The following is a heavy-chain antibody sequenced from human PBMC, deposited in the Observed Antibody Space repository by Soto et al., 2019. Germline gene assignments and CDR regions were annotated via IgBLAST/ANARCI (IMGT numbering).Heavy chain of an antibody. Sequence: QITLKESGPTLVKPTQTLTLTCTFSGFSLSTSGVGVGWIRQPPGKALEWLALIYWDDDKRYSPSLKSRLTITKDTSNNQVVLTMTNMDPVDTATYYCAHSFMHRSYDSSGYYQYFDYWGQGTLVTVSS. CDR2: IYWDDDK. J-gene: IGHJ4*02. V-gene: IGHV2-5*02. D-gene: IGHD3-22*01. CDR3: AHSFMHRSYDSSGYYQYFDY. CDR1: GFSLSTSGVG.